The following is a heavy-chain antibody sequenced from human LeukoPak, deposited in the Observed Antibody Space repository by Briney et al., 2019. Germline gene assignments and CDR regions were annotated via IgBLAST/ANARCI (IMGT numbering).Heavy chain of an antibody. Sequence: PSETLSLTCAVYGGSFSGYYWSWIRQPPGKGLEWIGEINHSGSTNYNPSLKSRVTISVDTSKNQFSLKLSSVTAADTAVYYCARIDYGDYEEVLDYWGQGTLVTVSS. V-gene: IGHV4-34*01. D-gene: IGHD4-17*01. CDR3: ARIDYGDYEEVLDY. J-gene: IGHJ4*02. CDR2: INHSGST. CDR1: GGSFSGYY.